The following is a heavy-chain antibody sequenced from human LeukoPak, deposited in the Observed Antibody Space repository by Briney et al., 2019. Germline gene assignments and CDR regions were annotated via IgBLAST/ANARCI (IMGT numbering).Heavy chain of an antibody. Sequence: PSETLSLTCTVSGVSMSSYYWSWIRQPPGKGLERIGYIYYSGSTNYNPSLKSRVTISVDTSKNHFSLKLSSVTAADTAVYYCARDRRYYDTSGTVYYDAMDVWGQGTTVTVSS. CDR3: ARDRRYYDTSGTVYYDAMDV. D-gene: IGHD3-22*01. J-gene: IGHJ6*02. CDR2: IYYSGST. CDR1: GVSMSSYY. V-gene: IGHV4-59*01.